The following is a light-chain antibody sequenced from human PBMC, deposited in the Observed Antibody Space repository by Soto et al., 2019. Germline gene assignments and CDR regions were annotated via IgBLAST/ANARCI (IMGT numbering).Light chain of an antibody. Sequence: IQMTQSPSSLSASVGYRFTITCLASQGIRNALGWYQQKPVKDPKIMIYAASSLQSGVQSRFSGSGSGTEFTLTIRSLQPDDFATYYCKKYNSYPITFGQGKRLEIK. CDR2: AAS. J-gene: IGKJ5*01. V-gene: IGKV1-17*01. CDR1: QGIRNA. CDR3: KKYNSYPIT.